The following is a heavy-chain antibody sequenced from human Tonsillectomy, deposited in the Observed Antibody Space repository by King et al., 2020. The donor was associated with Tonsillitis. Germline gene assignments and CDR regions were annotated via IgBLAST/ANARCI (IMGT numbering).Heavy chain of an antibody. CDR1: GFTFSSYS. CDR2: IRNSSYTI. V-gene: IGHV3-48*02. Sequence: VQLVESGGGLVQPGGSLRLSCAASGFTFSSYSMNWVRQAPGKGLEWVSYIRNSSYTIYYADSVKGRFTISRDNAKNSLYLQMNSLRDDDTAVYYCARGRGGSGWHLFDYWGQGTLVTVSS. J-gene: IGHJ4*02. CDR3: ARGRGGSGWHLFDY. D-gene: IGHD6-19*01.